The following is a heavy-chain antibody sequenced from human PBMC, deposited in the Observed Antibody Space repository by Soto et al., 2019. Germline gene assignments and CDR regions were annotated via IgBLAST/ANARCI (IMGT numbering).Heavy chain of an antibody. CDR2: INHSGST. D-gene: IGHD3-3*01. V-gene: IGHV4-34*01. CDR1: GGSFSGYY. CDR3: ARGRYYDFWSGYYNNWFDP. Sequence: SETLSLTCAVYGGSFSGYYWSWIRQPPGKGLEWIGEINHSGSTNYNPSLKSRVTISVDTSKNQFSLKLSSVTAEDTAVYYFARGRYYDFWSGYYNNWFDPWGKGTLVTVSS. J-gene: IGHJ5*02.